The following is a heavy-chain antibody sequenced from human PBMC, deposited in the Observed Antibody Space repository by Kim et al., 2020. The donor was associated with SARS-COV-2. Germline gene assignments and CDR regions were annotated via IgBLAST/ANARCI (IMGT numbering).Heavy chain of an antibody. Sequence: SETLSLTCAVYGGSFSGYYWSWIRQPPGKGLEWIGEINHSGSTNYNPSLKSRVTISVDTSKNQFSLKLSSVTAADTAVYYCFVPYYYDSSGLNYGMDVWG. CDR2: INHSGST. V-gene: IGHV4-34*01. CDR1: GGSFSGYY. D-gene: IGHD3-22*01. CDR3: FVPYYYDSSGLNYGMDV. J-gene: IGHJ6*01.